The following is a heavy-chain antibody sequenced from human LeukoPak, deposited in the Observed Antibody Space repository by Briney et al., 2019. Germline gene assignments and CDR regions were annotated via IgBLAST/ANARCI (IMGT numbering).Heavy chain of an antibody. CDR3: ARGMIAAAENWFDP. V-gene: IGHV1-18*01. Sequence: ASVKVSYKASGYTFTSYGISWVRQAPGQGLEWMGWISAYNGNTNYAQKLQGRVTMTTDTSTSTAYMELRSLRSDDTAVYYCARGMIAAAENWFDPWGQGTLVTVSS. J-gene: IGHJ5*02. CDR2: ISAYNGNT. CDR1: GYTFTSYG. D-gene: IGHD6-13*01.